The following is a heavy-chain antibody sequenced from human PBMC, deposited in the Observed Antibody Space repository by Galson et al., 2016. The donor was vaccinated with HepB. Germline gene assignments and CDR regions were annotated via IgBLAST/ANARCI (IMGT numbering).Heavy chain of an antibody. Sequence: SETLSLTCTVSGASVSSGYYYWSWIRQPPGKGLEWIGYIYYSRYTNYNPSLKSRVTISVDTSKNQFSLKLSSVTAADTAIYYCASTRTGDHVWGSYSYTGRYFDYWSQGTLVTVSS. J-gene: IGHJ4*02. CDR2: IYYSRYT. D-gene: IGHD3-16*02. CDR1: GASVSSGYYY. V-gene: IGHV4-61*01. CDR3: ASTRTGDHVWGSYSYTGRYFDY.